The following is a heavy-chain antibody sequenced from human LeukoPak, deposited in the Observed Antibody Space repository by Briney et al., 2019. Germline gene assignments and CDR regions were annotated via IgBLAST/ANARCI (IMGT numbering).Heavy chain of an antibody. V-gene: IGHV4-34*01. D-gene: IGHD5-12*01. CDR3: ASRIVPSTDFDY. CDR1: HGSFSGYY. J-gene: IGHJ4*02. Sequence: SETLSLTCAVYHGSFSGYYWGWLRQPPGKGLEWIGEINDSGRTNYNPSLKSRVTISVDTSKNQFSLKLSSVTVADTAVYYCASRIVPSTDFDYWGQGSLVTVSS. CDR2: INDSGRT.